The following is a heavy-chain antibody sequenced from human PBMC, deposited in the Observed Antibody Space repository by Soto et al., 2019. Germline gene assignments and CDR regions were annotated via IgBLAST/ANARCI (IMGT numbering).Heavy chain of an antibody. Sequence: QVQLQESGPGLVKPSQTLSLTCTVSGGSISSGAYYWGWIRQHPGKGLEWIGYIFHSGSTYYSPSLKSRVTISVDTSKNQFSLKLSSVTAADTAVYYCASSQYCSGGSCDLVRRWGQGTLVTVSS. J-gene: IGHJ1*01. CDR1: GGSISSGAYY. V-gene: IGHV4-31*03. D-gene: IGHD2-15*01. CDR3: ASSQYCSGGSCDLVRR. CDR2: IFHSGST.